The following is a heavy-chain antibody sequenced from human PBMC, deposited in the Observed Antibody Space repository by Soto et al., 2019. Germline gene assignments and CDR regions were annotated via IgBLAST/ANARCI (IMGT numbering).Heavy chain of an antibody. CDR3: VQSRCGGDCLQSYSSHSYYGLDV. D-gene: IGHD2-21*02. V-gene: IGHV2-5*02. CDR1: GFSFSSIGEG. CDR2: NYWDDDK. J-gene: IGHJ6*02. Sequence: QITLKESGPTLVKPTQTLTLTCTCPGFSFSSIGEGVGWIRQPPGKALEWLALNYWDDDKRYSPSLKSRLTITKDTSKNQQVLTLTNMDPVDTATYYCVQSRCGGDCLQSYSSHSYYGLDVWGQGTTVTVSS.